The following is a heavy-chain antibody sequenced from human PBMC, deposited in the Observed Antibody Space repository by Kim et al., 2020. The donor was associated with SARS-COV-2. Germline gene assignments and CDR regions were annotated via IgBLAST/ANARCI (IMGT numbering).Heavy chain of an antibody. CDR1: GFTFNDHY. CDR3: ARHSYCNSVCCQAEYF. J-gene: IGHJ1*01. V-gene: IGHV3-11*03. D-gene: IGHD2-2*01. Sequence: GGSLRLSCEASGFTFNDHYISWIRQAPGKGLEWVSYISGDSSYSYYADSVKGRFSISRDTAKKSVYLQMNSLRVDDTATYYCARHSYCNSVCCQAEYF. CDR2: ISGDSSYS.